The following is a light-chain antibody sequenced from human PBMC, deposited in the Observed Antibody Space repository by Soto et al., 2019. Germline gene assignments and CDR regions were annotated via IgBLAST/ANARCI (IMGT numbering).Light chain of an antibody. CDR2: AAS. J-gene: IGKJ1*01. CDR3: QQDNSYSEA. V-gene: IGKV1-9*01. CDR1: QGISSY. Sequence: DIRLTQSASFLSASVIHRVTITCRASQGISSYLAWYQQKPGKAPKLLIYAASSLQSGVPSRFSGSGSGTEFTLTISSLQPDDFATYYCQQDNSYSEAFGQGTKVDIK.